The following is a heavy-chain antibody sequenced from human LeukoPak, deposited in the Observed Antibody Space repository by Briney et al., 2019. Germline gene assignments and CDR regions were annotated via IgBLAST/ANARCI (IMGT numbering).Heavy chain of an antibody. V-gene: IGHV3-23*01. Sequence: GGSLRLSCAASGFTFSSYAMSWVRQAPGKGLEWVSAISGSGGSTYYADSVKGRFTISRDNSKNTLYLQMNSLRAEDTAVYYCAPPPLYYDILTGYSPDAFDIWGQGTMVTVSS. CDR2: ISGSGGST. CDR1: GFTFSSYA. D-gene: IGHD3-9*01. CDR3: APPPLYYDILTGYSPDAFDI. J-gene: IGHJ3*02.